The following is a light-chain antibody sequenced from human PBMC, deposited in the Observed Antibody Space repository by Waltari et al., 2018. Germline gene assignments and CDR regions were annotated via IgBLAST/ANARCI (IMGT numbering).Light chain of an antibody. V-gene: IGLV2-23*02. CDR1: SSDIGSYNH. Sequence: QSALTQPASVSGSPGQSITISCTGTSSDIGSYNHVSWHQQHPGKAPKLILEGVNKGPSGVSKRFSGSKSGNTASLTISGLQAEDEADYYCSSYAGRDTYVVFGGGTKLTVL. CDR3: SSYAGRDTYVV. CDR2: GVN. J-gene: IGLJ2*01.